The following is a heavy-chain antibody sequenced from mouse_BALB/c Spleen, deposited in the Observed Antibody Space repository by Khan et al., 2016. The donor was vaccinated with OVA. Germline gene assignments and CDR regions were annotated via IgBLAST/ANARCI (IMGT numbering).Heavy chain of an antibody. D-gene: IGHD2-14*01. Sequence: QVRLQQSGTELVRPGTSVKMSCKAAGYTFTNYWIGWVKQSPGHGLEWIGDIYPGGGYTNYNEKFKGKATLTADTSSSTAYIQLSSLTSEDSAIYYCAKGNRYVDYAMDYWGQGTSVTVSS. CDR3: AKGNRYVDYAMDY. J-gene: IGHJ4*01. CDR2: IYPGGGYT. V-gene: IGHV1-63*02. CDR1: GYTFTNYW.